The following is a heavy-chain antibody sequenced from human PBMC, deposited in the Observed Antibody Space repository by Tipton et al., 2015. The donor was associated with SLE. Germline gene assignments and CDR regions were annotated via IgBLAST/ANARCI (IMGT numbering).Heavy chain of an antibody. D-gene: IGHD3-22*01. CDR3: AKGYGSSGYSRFDY. CDR1: GFTFDDYA. CDR2: ISWDGGST. Sequence: GSLRLSCAASGFTFDDYAMHWVRQAPGKGLEWVSLISWDGGSTYYADSVKGRFTISRDNSKNSLYLQMNSLRAEDTALYYCAKGYGSSGYSRFDYWGQGTLVTVSS. V-gene: IGHV3-43D*04. J-gene: IGHJ4*02.